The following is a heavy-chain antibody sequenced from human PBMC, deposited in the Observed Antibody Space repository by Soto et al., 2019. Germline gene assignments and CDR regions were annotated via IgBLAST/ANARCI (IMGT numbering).Heavy chain of an antibody. J-gene: IGHJ6*02. CDR1: GYSFTSYW. Sequence: PGESLKISCKGSGYSFTSYWISWVRQMPGKGLEWMGRIDPSDSYTNYSPPFQGHVTISADKSISTAYLQWSSLKASDTAMYYCARHGIDVWDYGMDVWGQGTTVTVSS. CDR3: ARHGIDVWDYGMDV. CDR2: IDPSDSYT. D-gene: IGHD1-20*01. V-gene: IGHV5-10-1*01.